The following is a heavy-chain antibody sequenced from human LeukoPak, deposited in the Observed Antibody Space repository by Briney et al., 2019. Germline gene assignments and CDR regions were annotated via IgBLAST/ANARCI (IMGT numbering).Heavy chain of an antibody. CDR1: GXSISSYY. CDR2: IYYSGST. Sequence: SETLSLTCTVSGXSISSYYWSWIRQPPGKGLEWIGYIYYSGSTNYNPSLKSRVTISVDTSKTQFSLKLSSVTAADTAVYYCARVGSSSDRFDYWGQGTLVTVSS. V-gene: IGHV4-59*01. J-gene: IGHJ4*02. CDR3: ARVGSSSDRFDY. D-gene: IGHD6-6*01.